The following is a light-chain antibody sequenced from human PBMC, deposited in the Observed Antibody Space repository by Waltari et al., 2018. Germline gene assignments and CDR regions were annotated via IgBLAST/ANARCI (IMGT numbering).Light chain of an antibody. Sequence: DIQMTQSPSSLSASVGDRVTITCRASESISTYLKWYQQKPGKAPNLLIFDASTLHPGVPSRFSGRGFRTEFTLTISNLQPEDFATYFCQQSYNTPLTFGGGTKVDIK. CDR1: ESISTY. CDR2: DAS. V-gene: IGKV1-39*01. J-gene: IGKJ4*01. CDR3: QQSYNTPLT.